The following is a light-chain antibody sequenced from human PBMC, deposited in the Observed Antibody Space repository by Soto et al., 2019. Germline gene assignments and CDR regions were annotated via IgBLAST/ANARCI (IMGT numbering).Light chain of an antibody. CDR1: SSDVGGYNY. V-gene: IGLV2-14*01. CDR3: SSYTSSSTLGV. J-gene: IGLJ1*01. Sequence: QSALTQPASVSGSPGQSITISCTGTSSDVGGYNYVSWYQQHPGKAPKLMIYDVSNRPSGVSNRFSGSKSGNTASLTISGLQAEDEAYYYCSSYTSSSTLGVFGTGTKVTV. CDR2: DVS.